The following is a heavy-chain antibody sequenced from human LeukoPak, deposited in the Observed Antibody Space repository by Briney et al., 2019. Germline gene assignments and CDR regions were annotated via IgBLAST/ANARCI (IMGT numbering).Heavy chain of an antibody. CDR2: IYYTGST. CDR1: GGSVSSSRYY. D-gene: IGHD1-14*01. CDR3: AKVDRNYNGHAFDI. J-gene: IGHJ3*02. Sequence: SETLSLTCPVSGGSVSSSRYYWGWIRQPPGKGLEWIGSIYYTGSTYYKPSLKSRVTISVDASKNQISLKLSSVTAADTAVYYCAKVDRNYNGHAFDIWGQGTMVIVSP. V-gene: IGHV4-39*01.